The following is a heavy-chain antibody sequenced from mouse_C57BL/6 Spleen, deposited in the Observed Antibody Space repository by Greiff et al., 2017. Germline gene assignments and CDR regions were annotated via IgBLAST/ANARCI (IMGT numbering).Heavy chain of an antibody. CDR1: GFTFSSYA. Sequence: EVKVEESGEGLVKPGGSLKLSCAASGFTFSSYAMSWVRQTPEKRLEWVAYISSGGDYIYYADTVKGRFTISRDNARNTLYLQMSSLKSEDTAMYYCTRGGGNYPAWFAYWGQGTLVTVSA. CDR3: TRGGGNYPAWFAY. J-gene: IGHJ3*01. V-gene: IGHV5S21*01. D-gene: IGHD2-1*01. CDR2: ISSGGDYI.